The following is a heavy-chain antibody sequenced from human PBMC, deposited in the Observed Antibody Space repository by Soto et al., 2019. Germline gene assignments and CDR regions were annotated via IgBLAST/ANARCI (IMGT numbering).Heavy chain of an antibody. CDR2: VYHNGQT. CDR1: HGSIARELTS. Sequence: ETLSITRTFPHGSIARELTSWAGFFLQNKNELQYIGSVYHNGQTYYTPSLTSPVTIAIDTSKNRFSLSLRSVTAADTAVYFCVMLGHTMTGEWFDLWGQGILVTVSS. CDR3: VMLGHTMTGEWFDL. D-gene: IGHD3-3*01. V-gene: IGHV4-39*01. J-gene: IGHJ1*01.